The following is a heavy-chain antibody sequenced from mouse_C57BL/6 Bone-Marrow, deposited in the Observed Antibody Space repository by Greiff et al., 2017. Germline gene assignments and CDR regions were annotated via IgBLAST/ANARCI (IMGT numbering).Heavy chain of an antibody. J-gene: IGHJ2*01. V-gene: IGHV1-50*01. CDR1: GYTFTSYW. D-gene: IGHD1-1*01. CDR3: ARGRITTVADY. Sequence: QVQLQQPGAELVKPGASVKLSCKASGYTFTSYWMQWVKQRPGQGLEWIGEIDPSDSYTNYNQKFKGKATLTVDTSSSTAYMQLSSLTSEDSAVYYCARGRITTVADYWGQGTTLTVSS. CDR2: IDPSDSYT.